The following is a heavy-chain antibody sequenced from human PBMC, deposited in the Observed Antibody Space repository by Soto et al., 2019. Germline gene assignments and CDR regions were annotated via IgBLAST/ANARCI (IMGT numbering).Heavy chain of an antibody. CDR2: INHSGST. D-gene: IGHD2-15*01. CDR1: GGSFSGYY. V-gene: IGHV4-34*01. CDR3: ARGPWCTGDRCSPIAGLGY. Sequence: PSETLSLTCAVYGGSFSGYYWSWIRQPPGKGLEWIGEINHSGSTNYDPSLKSRITISIDMSQNQFSLKMTSVTAADTAVYYCARGPWCTGDRCSPIAGLGYWGQGTLVTVSS. J-gene: IGHJ4*02.